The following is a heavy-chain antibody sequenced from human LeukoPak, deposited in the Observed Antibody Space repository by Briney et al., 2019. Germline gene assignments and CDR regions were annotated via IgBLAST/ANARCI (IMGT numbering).Heavy chain of an antibody. V-gene: IGHV4-34*01. CDR3: AAYSYGYLYYFGY. Sequence: SETLSLTCAVYGGSFSGYYWSWIRQPPGKGLEWIGEINHSGSTNYNPSLKSRVTISVDTSKNQFSLKLSSVTAADTAVYYCAAYSYGYLYYFGYWGQGTLVTVSS. CDR2: INHSGST. CDR1: GGSFSGYY. J-gene: IGHJ4*02. D-gene: IGHD5-18*01.